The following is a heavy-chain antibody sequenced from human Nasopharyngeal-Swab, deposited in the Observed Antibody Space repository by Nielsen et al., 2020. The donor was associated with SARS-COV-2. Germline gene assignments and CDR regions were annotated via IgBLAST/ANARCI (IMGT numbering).Heavy chain of an antibody. CDR2: ISSSSSYI. D-gene: IGHD2-15*01. J-gene: IGHJ3*02. V-gene: IGHV3-21*01. CDR3: ARDCSGGSCYSVVDDAFDI. Sequence: VRQAPGKGLEWVSSISSSSSYIYYADSVKGRFTISRDNVKNSLYLQMNSLRAEDTAVYYCARDCSGGSCYSVVDDAFDIWGQGTMVTVSS.